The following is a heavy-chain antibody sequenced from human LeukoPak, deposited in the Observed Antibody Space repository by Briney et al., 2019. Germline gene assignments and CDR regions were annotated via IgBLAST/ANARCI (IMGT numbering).Heavy chain of an antibody. V-gene: IGHV3-30*18. J-gene: IGHJ4*02. CDR2: ISYDGSNK. Sequence: GGSLSLSCAASGFTFSSYGMHWVRQAPGKGLEWVAVISYDGSNKYYADSVKGRFTISRDNSKNTLYLQMNSLRAEDTAVYYCAKETQFYGGNSFDYWGQGTLVTVSS. CDR3: AKETQFYGGNSFDY. D-gene: IGHD4-23*01. CDR1: GFTFSSYG.